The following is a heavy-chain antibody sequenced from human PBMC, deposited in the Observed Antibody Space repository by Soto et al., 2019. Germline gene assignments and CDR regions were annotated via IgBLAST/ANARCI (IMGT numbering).Heavy chain of an antibody. CDR1: GGSCSSYY. CDR3: ARGHQLLQGGYYYYGMDV. D-gene: IGHD2-2*01. J-gene: IGHJ6*02. Sequence: DALSVTCAVYGGSCSSYYWSWIRQPPGEGLEWIGEINHSGSTNYNPSLKSRVTISVDTSKNQFSLKLSSVTTADTAVYYCARGHQLLQGGYYYYGMDVWGQGTTVTVS. CDR2: INHSGST. V-gene: IGHV4-34*01.